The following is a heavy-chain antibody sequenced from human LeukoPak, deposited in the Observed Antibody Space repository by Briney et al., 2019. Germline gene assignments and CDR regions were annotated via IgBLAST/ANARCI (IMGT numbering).Heavy chain of an antibody. V-gene: IGHV4-34*01. CDR3: ARAGLRSYMDV. CDR1: GGSFSGYY. J-gene: IGHJ6*03. D-gene: IGHD3-3*01. CDR2: INHSGST. Sequence: EASETLSLTCAVYGGSFSGYYWSWIRQPPGKGLEWIGEINHSGSTNYNPSLKSRVTISVDTSKNQFSLKLSSVTAADTAVYYCARAGLRSYMDVWGKGTTANVSS.